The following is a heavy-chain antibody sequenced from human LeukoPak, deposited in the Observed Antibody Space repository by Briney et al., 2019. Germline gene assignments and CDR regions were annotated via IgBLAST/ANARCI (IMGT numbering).Heavy chain of an antibody. CDR1: GGSISSYY. CDR2: IYYSGST. D-gene: IGHD1-1*01. V-gene: IGHV4-59*01. CDR3: ARGAPDTTSPWVSEFDP. J-gene: IGHJ5*02. Sequence: PSETLSLTCTVSGGSISSYYWSWIRQPPGKGLEWIGYIYYSGSTNYNPSLKSRVTISVDTSKNQFSLKLSSVTAADTAVYHCARGAPDTTSPWVSEFDPWGQGTLVTVSS.